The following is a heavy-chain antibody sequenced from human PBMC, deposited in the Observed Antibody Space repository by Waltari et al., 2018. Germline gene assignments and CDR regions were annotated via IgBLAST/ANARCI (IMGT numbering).Heavy chain of an antibody. D-gene: IGHD4-4*01. CDR1: GYAFSSYG. J-gene: IGHJ4*02. CDR2: ISAYNGHT. V-gene: IGHV1-18*01. CDR3: ARVGINYSNLGLSDY. Sequence: QVHLVQSGAEVKKPGASVKVSCKASGYAFSSYGISWVRQAPGQGLEWLGWISAYNGHTVYAQILQGRVTMTTDTSTNTAYMELGSLRSDDTAVYFCARVGINYSNLGLSDYWGQGTLVTVSS.